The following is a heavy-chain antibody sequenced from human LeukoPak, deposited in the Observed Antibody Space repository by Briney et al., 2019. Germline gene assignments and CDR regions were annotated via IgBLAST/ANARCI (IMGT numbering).Heavy chain of an antibody. V-gene: IGHV4-61*02. Sequence: SQTLSLTCTVSGGSISSGSYYWSWIRQPAGKGLEWIGRIYTSGSTNYNPSLKSRVTMSVDTSKNQFSLKLSSVTAADTAVYYCARDKGGITMVRGVIKVGYYYYMDVWGKGTTVTVSS. D-gene: IGHD3-10*01. CDR2: IYTSGST. J-gene: IGHJ6*03. CDR1: GGSISSGSYY. CDR3: ARDKGGITMVRGVIKVGYYYYMDV.